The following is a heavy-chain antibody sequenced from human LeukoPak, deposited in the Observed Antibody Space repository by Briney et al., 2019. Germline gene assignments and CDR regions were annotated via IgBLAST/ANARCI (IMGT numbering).Heavy chain of an antibody. J-gene: IGHJ6*02. V-gene: IGHV4-59*08. CDR1: GGSISSYY. Sequence: PCETLALTCSVSGGSISSYYWSWIRQSPGKGLEWIGYIYYSGGTNYNPSLKSLGTISVDTSKNQFSLKLSSVTAADTALYYCAGLGSYYDYGVDVWGQGTLVTVSS. CDR2: IYYSGGT. D-gene: IGHD1-1*01. CDR3: AGLGSYYDYGVDV.